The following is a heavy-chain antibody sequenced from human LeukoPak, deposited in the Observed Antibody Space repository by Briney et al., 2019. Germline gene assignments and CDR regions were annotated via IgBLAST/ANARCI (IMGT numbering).Heavy chain of an antibody. CDR3: ARGSRVLRFLEWFPYYFDY. V-gene: IGHV3-21*01. J-gene: IGHJ4*02. CDR1: GFTFSSYS. Sequence: PGGSLRLSCAASGFTFSSYSMNWVRQAPGKGLEWVSSISSSSSYIYYADSVKGRFTISRDNAKNSLYLQMNSLRVEDTAVYYCARGSRVLRFLEWFPYYFDYWGQGTLVTVSS. CDR2: ISSSSSYI. D-gene: IGHD3-3*01.